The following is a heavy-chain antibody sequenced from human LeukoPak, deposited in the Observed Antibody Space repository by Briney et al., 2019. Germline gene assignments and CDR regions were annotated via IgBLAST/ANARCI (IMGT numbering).Heavy chain of an antibody. V-gene: IGHV3-33*06. D-gene: IGHD2-21*01. J-gene: IGHJ6*03. Sequence: GRSLRLSCAASGIIFNNYGMHWVRQAPGKGLEWVAVIWYDGSNKYYADSVKGRFTISRDNSKNTLYLQMNSLRAEDTAVYYCAKEVGESIGYMDVWGKGTTVTF. CDR3: AKEVGESIGYMDV. CDR2: IWYDGSNK. CDR1: GIIFNNYG.